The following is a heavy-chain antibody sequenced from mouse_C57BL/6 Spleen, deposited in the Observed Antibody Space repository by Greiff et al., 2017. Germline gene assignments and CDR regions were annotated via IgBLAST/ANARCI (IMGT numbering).Heavy chain of an antibody. Sequence: EVKLMESGGGLVKPGGSLKLSCAASGFTFSDYGMHWVRQAPEKGLEWVAYISSGSSTIYYADTVKGRFTISRDKAKNTLFLQMTSLRSEDTAMYYCAGGPVDFDYWGQGATLTVSS. V-gene: IGHV5-17*01. CDR1: GFTFSDYG. CDR3: AGGPVDFDY. CDR2: ISSGSSTI. J-gene: IGHJ2*01.